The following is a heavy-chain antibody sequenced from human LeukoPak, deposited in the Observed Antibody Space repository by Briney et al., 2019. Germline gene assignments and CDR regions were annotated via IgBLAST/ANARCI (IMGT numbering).Heavy chain of an antibody. CDR3: ARGLDSSSWYDLAY. D-gene: IGHD6-13*01. Sequence: GGSLRLSCAASGFTFSSYAMSWVRQAPGKGLEWVSAISGSGGSTYYADSVKGRFTISRDNSKNTLYLQMNSLRAEDTAVYYCARGLDSSSWYDLAYWGQGTLVTVSS. CDR1: GFTFSSYA. J-gene: IGHJ4*02. V-gene: IGHV3-23*01. CDR2: ISGSGGST.